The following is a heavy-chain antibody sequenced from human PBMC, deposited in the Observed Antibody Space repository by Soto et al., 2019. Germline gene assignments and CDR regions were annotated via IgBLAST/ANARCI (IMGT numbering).Heavy chain of an antibody. CDR3: ASGGQTIIPKD. V-gene: IGHV4-34*01. CDR1: GGSFSGYY. Sequence: GTLSLTCAVYGGSFSGYYWSWIRQPPGKGLDWIGEINHGGSTNYNPSLKSRVTTSIDTSKNQLSLKLSSVTAADTAVYYCASGGQTIIPKDWGQGTLVTVPS. D-gene: IGHD5-12*01. J-gene: IGHJ4*02. CDR2: INHGGST.